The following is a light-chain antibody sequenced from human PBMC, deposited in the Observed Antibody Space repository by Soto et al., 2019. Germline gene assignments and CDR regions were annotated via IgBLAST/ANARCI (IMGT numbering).Light chain of an antibody. J-gene: IGLJ2*01. V-gene: IGLV1-51*01. CDR3: GSWDTSVTAVV. CDR1: SSNIGNNY. Sequence: QSVLTQPPSVSAPPGQRVTISCSGSSSNIGNNYVAWYQQLPGAAPRLLIYDNTQRSSGIPDRFSGSKSGTSATLAITGLQTGDEAAYCCGSWDTSVTAVVFGGGTKLTVL. CDR2: DNT.